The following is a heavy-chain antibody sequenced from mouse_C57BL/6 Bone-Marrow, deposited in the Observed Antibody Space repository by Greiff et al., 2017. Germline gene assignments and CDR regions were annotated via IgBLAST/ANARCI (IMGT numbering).Heavy chain of an antibody. CDR1: GFTFSDFY. J-gene: IGHJ1*03. Sequence: EVKVVESGGGLVQSGRSLRLSCATSGFTFSDFYMEWVRQAPGKGLEWIAASRTKANDYTTEYSASVKGRFIVSRDTSQSILYLQMNALRAEDTAIYYCARGMVTTDWYFDVWGTGTTVTVSS. V-gene: IGHV7-1*01. CDR2: SRTKANDYTT. CDR3: ARGMVTTDWYFDV. D-gene: IGHD2-2*01.